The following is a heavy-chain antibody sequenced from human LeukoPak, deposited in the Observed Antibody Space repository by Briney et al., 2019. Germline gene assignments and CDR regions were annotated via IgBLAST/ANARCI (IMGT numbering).Heavy chain of an antibody. D-gene: IGHD2/OR15-2a*01. J-gene: IGHJ3*02. Sequence: SETLSLTCTVSGVTINSNYWSWIRQPPGKGLEWIGFIYYSGTTNYNPSLKSRVTTSVHTSKKQFFLKMNPVTAADTAVYYCARSTINGPIVRDIGPRGTSHSVSS. CDR2: IYYSGTT. V-gene: IGHV4-59*01. CDR3: ARSTINGPIVRDI. CDR1: GVTINSNY.